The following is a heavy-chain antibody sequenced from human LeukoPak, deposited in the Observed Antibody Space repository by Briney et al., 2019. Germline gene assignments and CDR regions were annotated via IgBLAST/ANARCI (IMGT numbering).Heavy chain of an antibody. CDR2: FDPEDGET. CDR1: GHTLTELS. CDR3: CATRVGASLGAFDI. D-gene: IGHD1-26*01. Sequence: ASVKVSRKVSGHTLTELSMHWVRQAPGKGLEWMGGFDPEDGETIYAQKFQGRVTMTEDTSTDTAYMELSSLRSEDTAVYYCCATRVGASLGAFDIWGQGTMVTVSS. J-gene: IGHJ3*02. V-gene: IGHV1-24*01.